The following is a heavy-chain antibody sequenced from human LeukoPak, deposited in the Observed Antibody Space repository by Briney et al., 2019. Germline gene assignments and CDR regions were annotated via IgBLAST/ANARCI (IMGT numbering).Heavy chain of an antibody. Sequence: GGSLTLSCAASGIILSSYWMSWVRQAPGKGLEWVANIKQDGSEKWYVDSVRGRFTISRDNAKNSLYLQMNSLRVEDTAVYYCAREFRSGYNSRWFDYWGQGTLVTVSS. V-gene: IGHV3-7*01. CDR1: GIILSSYW. CDR3: AREFRSGYNSRWFDY. CDR2: IKQDGSEK. D-gene: IGHD6-19*01. J-gene: IGHJ5*01.